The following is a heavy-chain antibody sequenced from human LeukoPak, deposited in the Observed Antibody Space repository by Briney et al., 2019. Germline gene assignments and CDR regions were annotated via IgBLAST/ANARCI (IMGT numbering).Heavy chain of an antibody. J-gene: IGHJ4*02. D-gene: IGHD3-10*01. Sequence: GGSLRLSCAASGFTLSSYSMNWVRQAPGKGLEWISYINSDIYSNTIYYADTVKGRFTISRDNGKNSLYLQMNSLRDEDTAVYYCARAISRSYSSPFDYWGQGTLVTVSS. CDR2: INSDIYSNTI. V-gene: IGHV3-48*02. CDR1: GFTLSSYS. CDR3: ARAISRSYSSPFDY.